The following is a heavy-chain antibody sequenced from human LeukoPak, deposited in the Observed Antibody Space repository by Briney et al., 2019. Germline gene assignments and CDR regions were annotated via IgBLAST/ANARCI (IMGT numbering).Heavy chain of an antibody. CDR3: AKRHIQYGTDFDL. Sequence: GGSLRLSCAASGFTFSNYAMRWVRQAPGKGLESVSVISGTGAYTYYADSVKGRVTISRDNSKNTLYLQMNSLRAEDTTVYYCAKRHIQYGTDFDLWGRGTLVTVSS. CDR2: ISGTGAYT. J-gene: IGHJ4*02. CDR1: GFTFSNYA. V-gene: IGHV3-23*01. D-gene: IGHD2-21*01.